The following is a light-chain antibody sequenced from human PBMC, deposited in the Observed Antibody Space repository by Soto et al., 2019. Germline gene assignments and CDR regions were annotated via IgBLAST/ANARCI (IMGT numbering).Light chain of an antibody. V-gene: IGLV2-23*01. Sequence: QSALTQPASVSGSPGQSITISCTGTSSDVGSYNLVSWYQQHPGKAPKLMIYEGSKRPSGVSNRFSGSKSGNTASLTISGLQAEDEADYYCATWDDSFNVVFGGGTKVTVL. J-gene: IGLJ2*01. CDR3: ATWDDSFNVV. CDR2: EGS. CDR1: SSDVGSYNL.